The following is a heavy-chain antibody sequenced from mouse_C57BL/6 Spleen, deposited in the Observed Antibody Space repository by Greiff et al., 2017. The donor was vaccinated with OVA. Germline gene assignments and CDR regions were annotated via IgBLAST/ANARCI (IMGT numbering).Heavy chain of an antibody. Sequence: QVQLQQPGAELVMPGASVKLSCKASGYTFTSYWMHWVKQRPGQGLEWIGEIDPSDSYTNYNQKFKGKSTLTVDKSSSTAYMQLSSLTSEDSAVYYCARRGWTYAMDYWGQGTSVTVSS. CDR1: GYTFTSYW. CDR3: ARRGWTYAMDY. CDR2: IDPSDSYT. J-gene: IGHJ4*01. D-gene: IGHD1-1*02. V-gene: IGHV1-69*01.